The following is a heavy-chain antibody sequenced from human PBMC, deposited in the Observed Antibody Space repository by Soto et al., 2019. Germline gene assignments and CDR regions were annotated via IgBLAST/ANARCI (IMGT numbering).Heavy chain of an antibody. D-gene: IGHD6-13*01. V-gene: IGHV4-30-4*01. CDR2: IYYSGST. Sequence: SETLSLTCTVSGGSISSGDYYWSWIRQPPGKGLEWIGYIYYSGSTYYNPSLKSRVTISVDTSKNQFSLKLSSVTAADTAVYYCDRERPDGSRLDPWRQGPLVTVSP. CDR3: DRERPDGSRLDP. J-gene: IGHJ5*02. CDR1: GGSISSGDYY.